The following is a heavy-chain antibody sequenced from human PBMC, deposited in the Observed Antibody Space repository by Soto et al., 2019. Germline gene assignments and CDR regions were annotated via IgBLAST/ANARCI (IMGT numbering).Heavy chain of an antibody. V-gene: IGHV4-30-2*01. CDR2: IYHSGST. D-gene: IGHD4-4*01. CDR3: ARATVTKQYFDY. J-gene: IGHJ4*02. CDR1: GGSISSGGYS. Sequence: PSETLSLTCAVSGGSISSGGYSWSWIRQPPGKGLEWIGYIYHSGSTHYNPSLKSRVTISVDRSKNQFSLKLSSVTAADTAVYYCARATVTKQYFDYWGQGTLVTVSS.